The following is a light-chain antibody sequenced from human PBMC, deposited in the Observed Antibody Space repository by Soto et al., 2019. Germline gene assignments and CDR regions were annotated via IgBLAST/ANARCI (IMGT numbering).Light chain of an antibody. CDR1: QSISNR. V-gene: IGKV1-5*01. CDR3: QHYGGVWT. Sequence: DIQMTHSLSTLSESVGDRVTITGRPSQSISNRLAWYQQKPGKAPKVLIYDASSLESGVPSRFSGSGSATEFILTISSLQPDDFATYHCQHYGGVWTFGQGTKVEIK. J-gene: IGKJ1*01. CDR2: DAS.